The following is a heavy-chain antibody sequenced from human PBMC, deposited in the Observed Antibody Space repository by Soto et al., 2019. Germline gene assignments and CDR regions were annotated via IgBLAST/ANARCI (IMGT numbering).Heavy chain of an antibody. CDR3: ARDFSMVVVAPGN. Sequence: SETLSLTCAVSGGSISSSNWWSWVRQPPGKGLEWIGEIYHSGSTNYNPSLKSRITISVDKSKNQFSLKLNSVTAADTAVYYCARDFSMVVVAPGNWGQGTLVTVSS. CDR1: GGSISSSNW. V-gene: IGHV4-4*02. CDR2: IYHSGST. J-gene: IGHJ4*02. D-gene: IGHD3-22*01.